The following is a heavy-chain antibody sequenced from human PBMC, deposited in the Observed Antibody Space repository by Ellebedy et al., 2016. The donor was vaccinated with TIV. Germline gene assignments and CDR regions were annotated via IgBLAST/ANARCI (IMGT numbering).Heavy chain of an antibody. V-gene: IGHV3-23*01. D-gene: IGHD6-19*01. CDR1: GFTFSSYA. CDR3: AKSYSSGWEN. Sequence: GESLKISCAASGFTFSSYAMSWVRQAPGKGLEWVSAISGSGGSTYYADSVKGRFTISRDNSKNTLYLQMNSLRAEDTAVYYCAKSYSSGWENWGQGTLVTVSS. CDR2: ISGSGGST. J-gene: IGHJ4*02.